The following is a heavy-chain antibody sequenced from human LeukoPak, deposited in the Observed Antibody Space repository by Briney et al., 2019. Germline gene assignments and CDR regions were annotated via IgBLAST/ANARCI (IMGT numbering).Heavy chain of an antibody. CDR1: SYSISSGYY. CDR2: IYHSGIT. CDR3: ARASYLGYCSSTSCYIPNWFDP. D-gene: IGHD2-2*01. V-gene: IGHV4-38-2*01. Sequence: PSETLSLTCAVSSYSISSGYYWGWIRQPPGKGLEWIGSIYHSGITYYNPSLKSRVTISVDTSKNQFSLKLSSVTAADTAVYYCARASYLGYCSSTSCYIPNWFDPWGQGTLVTVSS. J-gene: IGHJ5*02.